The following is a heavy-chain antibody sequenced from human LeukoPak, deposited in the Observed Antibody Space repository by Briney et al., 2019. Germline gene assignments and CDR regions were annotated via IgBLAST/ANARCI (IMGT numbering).Heavy chain of an antibody. J-gene: IGHJ4*02. V-gene: IGHV3-33*06. CDR3: AKDREMATHGPVL. Sequence: GGSLRLSCAASGFTFSSYGMHWVRQAPGKGLEWVAVIWYDGSNKYYADSVKGRLTISRDNSKNTLYLQMNSLRAEATAVYYCAKDREMATHGPVLWGQGTLVTVSS. CDR2: IWYDGSNK. D-gene: IGHD5-24*01. CDR1: GFTFSSYG.